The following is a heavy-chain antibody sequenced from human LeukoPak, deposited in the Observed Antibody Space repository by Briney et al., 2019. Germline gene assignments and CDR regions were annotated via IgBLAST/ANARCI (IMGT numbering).Heavy chain of an antibody. CDR1: GDCVSSSNYY. J-gene: IGHJ4*02. Sequence: ETLSLTCTVFGDCVSSSNYYWAWFRQPPGKEVDWIGCIYYSGSANYNPSLKSRVTISLDTSKKQFSLKPTSATAAATAVYYCARPYGHRGYVDYWGPGTLVTV. CDR2: IYYSGSA. CDR3: ARPYGHRGYVDY. V-gene: IGHV4-61*01. D-gene: IGHD2-21*01.